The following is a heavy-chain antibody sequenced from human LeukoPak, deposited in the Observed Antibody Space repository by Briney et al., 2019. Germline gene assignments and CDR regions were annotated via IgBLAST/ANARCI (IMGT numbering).Heavy chain of an antibody. Sequence: GESLKISCKGSGYSFSNYWIGWVRQMPGKGLEWMGIIYPGDSDTRYSPSFQGQVTISVDESINSAYLQWSSLEASDTAMYYCARQYGRPFDYWGQGTLVTVSS. J-gene: IGHJ4*02. V-gene: IGHV5-51*01. D-gene: IGHD4-17*01. CDR2: IYPGDSDT. CDR1: GYSFSNYW. CDR3: ARQYGRPFDY.